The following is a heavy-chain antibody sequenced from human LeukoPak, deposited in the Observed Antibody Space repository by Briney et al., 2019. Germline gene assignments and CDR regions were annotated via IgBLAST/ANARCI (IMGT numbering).Heavy chain of an antibody. CDR3: ASSPLSVAGDTFDY. J-gene: IGHJ4*02. CDR2: TYTSGST. V-gene: IGHV4-61*02. CDR1: GGSISSGSYY. D-gene: IGHD6-19*01. Sequence: NSSETLSLTCTVSGGSISSGSYYWRWIRQPAGKGLEWIGRTYTSGSTNYNPSLKSRLTMSVDTSKNQFSLKLSSVTAADTAVYYCASSPLSVAGDTFDYWGQGSLVTVSS.